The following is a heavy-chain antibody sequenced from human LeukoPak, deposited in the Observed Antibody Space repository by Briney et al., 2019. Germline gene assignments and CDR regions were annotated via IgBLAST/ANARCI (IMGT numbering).Heavy chain of an antibody. V-gene: IGHV5-51*01. D-gene: IGHD2-2*01. CDR3: SRRDWGVVPAGRSYYFDY. CDR1: EYSFTSYW. J-gene: IGHJ4*02. Sequence: GESLKISCQGSEYSFTSYWIGWVRQMPGKGLEWMGIIYPGDSDTRYSPSFQCQVTISADKSISTAYLHWSSLNSSHTAMPYSSRRDWGVVPAGRSYYFDYWGQGTLVTVSS. CDR2: IYPGDSDT.